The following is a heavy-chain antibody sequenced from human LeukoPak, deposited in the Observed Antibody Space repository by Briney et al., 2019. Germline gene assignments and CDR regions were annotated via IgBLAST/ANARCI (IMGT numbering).Heavy chain of an antibody. Sequence: GGSLRLSCAASGFTVSSNYMNWVRQAPGRGLEWVSYISSSGTTVYYADSVKGRFTISRDNAKNSLYLQMNSLRAEDTAVYYCARSIIHWFDPWGQGTLVTVSS. CDR1: GFTVSSNY. CDR2: ISSSGTTV. V-gene: IGHV3-48*03. J-gene: IGHJ5*02. CDR3: ARSIIHWFDP.